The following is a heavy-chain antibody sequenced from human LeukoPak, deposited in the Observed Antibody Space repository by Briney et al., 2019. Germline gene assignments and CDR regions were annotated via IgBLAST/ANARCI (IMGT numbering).Heavy chain of an antibody. Sequence: GGSLRLSCAASGFAFSRYWIHWVRQAPGKGLVWVSRISPDGTNTGHADSVKGRFTISRGNAKNTLYLQLNSLRVEDTAIYHCARNFDYGDHLWGQGTLVTVSS. CDR2: ISPDGTNT. D-gene: IGHD4-17*01. CDR3: ARNFDYGDHL. J-gene: IGHJ5*02. CDR1: GFAFSRYW. V-gene: IGHV3-74*01.